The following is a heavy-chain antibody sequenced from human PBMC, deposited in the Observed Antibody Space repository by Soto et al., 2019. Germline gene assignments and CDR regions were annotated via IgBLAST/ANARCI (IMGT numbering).Heavy chain of an antibody. Sequence: PSETLSLTCTVSGGSISSGGYYWSWIRQHPGKGLEWIGYIYYSGSTYYNPSLKSRVTISVDTSKNQFSLKLSSVTAADTAVYYCARDLATNWFALSGQGTLLTVSA. J-gene: IGHJ5*02. V-gene: IGHV4-31*03. CDR3: ARDLATNWFAL. CDR1: GGSISSGGYY. CDR2: IYYSGST.